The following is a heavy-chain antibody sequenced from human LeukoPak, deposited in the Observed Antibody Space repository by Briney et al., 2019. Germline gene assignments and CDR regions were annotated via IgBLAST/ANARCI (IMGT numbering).Heavy chain of an antibody. Sequence: PSEILALTCTVSGGSISSYYWSWIRQPPGKGLEWIGYIYYSGSTNYNPSLKSRVTISVDTSKNQFSLKLSSVTAADTAVYYCARVRQQQVRRGYYFDYWGQGTLVTVSS. D-gene: IGHD6-13*01. J-gene: IGHJ4*02. CDR3: ARVRQQQVRRGYYFDY. V-gene: IGHV4-59*01. CDR2: IYYSGST. CDR1: GGSISSYY.